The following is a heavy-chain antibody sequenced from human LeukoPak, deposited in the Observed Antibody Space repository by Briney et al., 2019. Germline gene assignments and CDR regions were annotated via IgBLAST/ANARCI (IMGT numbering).Heavy chain of an antibody. V-gene: IGHV3-7*01. CDR1: GFTFSSYW. Sequence: GGSLRLSCAASGFTFSSYWMSWVRQAPGKGLEWVANVKQDGSEKYYVDSVKGRFTISRDNAKNSLYLQMNSLRAEDTAVYYCARDGTYYDFWSGFYWLDYWGQGTLVTVSS. J-gene: IGHJ4*02. CDR3: ARDGTYYDFWSGFYWLDY. CDR2: VKQDGSEK. D-gene: IGHD3-3*01.